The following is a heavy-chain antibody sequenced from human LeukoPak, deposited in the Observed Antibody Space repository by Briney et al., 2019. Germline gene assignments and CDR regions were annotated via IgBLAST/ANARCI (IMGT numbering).Heavy chain of an antibody. J-gene: IGHJ4*02. D-gene: IGHD6-13*01. Sequence: ASAKVSCKASGYTFTGYYMHWVRQAPGQGLEWMGWINPNSGGTNYAQKFQGRVTMTRDTSISTAYMELSRLRSDDTAVYYCARDTYVIGAAALDYWGQGTLVTVSS. CDR1: GYTFTGYY. CDR3: ARDTYVIGAAALDY. CDR2: INPNSGGT. V-gene: IGHV1-2*02.